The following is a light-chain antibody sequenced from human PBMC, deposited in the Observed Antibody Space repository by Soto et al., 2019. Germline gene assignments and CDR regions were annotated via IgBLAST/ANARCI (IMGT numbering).Light chain of an antibody. CDR1: QSISSY. J-gene: IGKJ4*01. CDR2: AAS. CDR3: QRSYSTLLT. Sequence: DIQMTQSPSSLSASVGDRVTITCRASQSISSYLNWYQRKPGKAPKLLIYAASSLQSGVPSRFSGSGSGTDFTLTISSLQPEDFATYYCQRSYSTLLTFGGGTKVDIK. V-gene: IGKV1-39*01.